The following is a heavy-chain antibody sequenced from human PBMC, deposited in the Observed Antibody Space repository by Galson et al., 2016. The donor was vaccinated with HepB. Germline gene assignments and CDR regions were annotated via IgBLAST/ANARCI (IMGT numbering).Heavy chain of an antibody. V-gene: IGHV4-39*07. J-gene: IGHJ4*02. CDR2: VYRGRT. CDR1: DGSISSSSFS. D-gene: IGHD2-15*01. Sequence: SETLSLTCTVSDGSISSSSFSWGWIRQPPGKGLEWIGTVYRGRTYYNPSLEGRVTISADASKSQFSLELASVTAADTAVYYCAREIVTQTLDNWGQGILVTVSS. CDR3: AREIVTQTLDN.